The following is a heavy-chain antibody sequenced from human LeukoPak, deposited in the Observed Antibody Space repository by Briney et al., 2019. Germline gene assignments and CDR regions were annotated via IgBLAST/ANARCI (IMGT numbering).Heavy chain of an antibody. CDR1: RFTFSSYA. J-gene: IGHJ4*02. Sequence: GSLILSCAASRFTFSSYAMSWVRQAPGKGLEWVSGISGSGSITYYADSVKGRFTISRDNSKNTLYLQMNSLRAEDTAVYYCAKDYSGYECGDYWGQGTLVTVPS. CDR2: ISGSGSIT. V-gene: IGHV3-23*01. CDR3: AKDYSGYECGDY. D-gene: IGHD5-12*01.